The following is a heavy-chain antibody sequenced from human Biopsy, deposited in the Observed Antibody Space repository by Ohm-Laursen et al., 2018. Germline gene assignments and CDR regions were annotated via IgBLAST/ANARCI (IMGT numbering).Heavy chain of an antibody. D-gene: IGHD1-26*01. Sequence: GTLSLTCTVSGGSISNYFWTWIRQPPGKGLEWIGYFRFEDRTSYNSSLKSRVTISADTSKNQFSLRLSSVAAADTAVYYCALGGGSYVNFDYWGQGTLVTVSS. V-gene: IGHV4-59*01. CDR1: GGSISNYF. J-gene: IGHJ4*02. CDR3: ALGGGSYVNFDY. CDR2: FRFEDRT.